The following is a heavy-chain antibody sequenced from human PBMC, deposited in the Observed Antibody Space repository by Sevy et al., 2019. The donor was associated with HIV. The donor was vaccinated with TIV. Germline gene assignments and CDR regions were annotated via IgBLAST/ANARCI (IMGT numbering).Heavy chain of an antibody. J-gene: IGHJ6*02. CDR1: GFTFNVYS. CDR3: VQEIGAKNHV. D-gene: IGHD3-22*01. Sequence: GGSLRLSCAASGFTFNVYSMNWVRQAPGKGLEWVSSITSSFSIHYADSVKGRFTISRDNAKNSLYLQMNSLRADDTAVYYCVQEIGAKNHVWGQGTTVTVSS. V-gene: IGHV3-21*01. CDR2: ITSSFSI.